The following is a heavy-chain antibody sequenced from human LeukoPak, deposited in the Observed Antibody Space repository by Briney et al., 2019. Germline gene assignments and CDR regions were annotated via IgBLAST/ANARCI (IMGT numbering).Heavy chain of an antibody. J-gene: IGHJ4*02. CDR2: ISAYNGNT. V-gene: IGHV1-18*04. Sequence: ASVKVSCKASGYTFTGYYMHWVRQAPGQGLEWMGWISAYNGNTNYAQKLQGRVTMTTDTSTSTAYMELRSLRSDDTAVYYCAREGVDYGSGSLNSWGQGTLVTVSS. D-gene: IGHD3-10*01. CDR3: AREGVDYGSGSLNS. CDR1: GYTFTGYY.